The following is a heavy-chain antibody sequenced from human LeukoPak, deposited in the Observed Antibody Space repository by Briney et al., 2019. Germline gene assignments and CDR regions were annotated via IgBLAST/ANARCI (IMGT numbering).Heavy chain of an antibody. CDR3: AKGHDYGGNSVDY. D-gene: IGHD4-23*01. Sequence: GRSLRLSCAASGFTFSSYGMPWVRQAPGKGLEWVAVISYDGSNKYYADSVEGRFTISRDNSKNTLYLQMNSLRAEDTAVYYCAKGHDYGGNSVDYWGQGTLVTVSS. J-gene: IGHJ4*02. CDR1: GFTFSSYG. V-gene: IGHV3-30*18. CDR2: ISYDGSNK.